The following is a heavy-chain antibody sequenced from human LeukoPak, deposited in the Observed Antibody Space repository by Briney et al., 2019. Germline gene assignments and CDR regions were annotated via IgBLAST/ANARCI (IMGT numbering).Heavy chain of an antibody. CDR2: IYYSGST. Sequence: SETLSLTCTVSGGSISSSSYYWGWIHQPPGKGLEWIGSIYYSGSTYYNPSLKSRVTISVDTSKNQFSLKLSSVTAADTAVYYCASLIVVAAYNWFDPWGQGTLVTVSS. V-gene: IGHV4-39*01. CDR3: ASLIVVAAYNWFDP. J-gene: IGHJ5*02. D-gene: IGHD2-21*01. CDR1: GGSISSSSYY.